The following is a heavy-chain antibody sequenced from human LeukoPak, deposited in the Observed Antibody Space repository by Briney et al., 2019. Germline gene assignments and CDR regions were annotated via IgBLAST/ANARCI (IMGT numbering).Heavy chain of an antibody. CDR2: ISSSSSYI. CDR1: GFTFSAYA. Sequence: GGSLRLSCEASGFTFSAYAMNWVRQAPGKGLEWVSSISSSSSYIYYADSVKGRFTISRDNAKNSLYLQMDSLRADDTAVYYCATSDDLWSGMDNWGQGTLVTVSS. CDR3: ATSDDLWSGMDN. V-gene: IGHV3-21*01. J-gene: IGHJ4*02. D-gene: IGHD3-3*01.